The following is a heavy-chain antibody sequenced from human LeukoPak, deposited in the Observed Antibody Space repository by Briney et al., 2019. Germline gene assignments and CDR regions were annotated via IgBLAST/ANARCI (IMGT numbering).Heavy chain of an antibody. Sequence: ASVKVSCKASGYTFTGYYMHWVRQAPGQGLEWMGWINPNSGGTNYAQKFQGRVTLTRDTSISTAYMELSRLRSDDTAVYYCARGVTRLVTTPFGVWGRGTLVTVSS. V-gene: IGHV1-2*02. J-gene: IGHJ4*02. CDR1: GYTFTGYY. CDR3: ARGVTRLVTTPFGV. D-gene: IGHD4-17*01. CDR2: INPNSGGT.